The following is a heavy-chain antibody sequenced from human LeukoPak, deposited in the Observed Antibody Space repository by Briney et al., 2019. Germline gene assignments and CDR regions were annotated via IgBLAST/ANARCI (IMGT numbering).Heavy chain of an antibody. CDR1: GFTFSSYA. Sequence: PGRSLRLSCAASGFTFSSYAMHWVRQAPGKGLEWVAVISYDGSNKYYADSVKGRFTISRDNSKNTLYLQMNSLRAEDTAVYYCARSTPYYYDSSYDYWGQGTLVTVSS. CDR2: ISYDGSNK. CDR3: ARSTPYYYDSSYDY. J-gene: IGHJ4*02. D-gene: IGHD3-22*01. V-gene: IGHV3-30-3*01.